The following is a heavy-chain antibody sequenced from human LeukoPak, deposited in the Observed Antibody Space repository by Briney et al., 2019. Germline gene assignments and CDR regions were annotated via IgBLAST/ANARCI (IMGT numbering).Heavy chain of an antibody. V-gene: IGHV4-59*01. CDR2: IYYSGTT. Sequence: SETLSLTCTVSGGSISSYYWSWIRQPPGKGLEWIGYIYYSGTTNYNPSLKSRVTISVDTSKYQFSLKLSSVTAADTAVYYCARGVYIAAAQYGYWGQGTLVTVSS. D-gene: IGHD6-13*01. CDR1: GGSISSYY. CDR3: ARGVYIAAAQYGY. J-gene: IGHJ4*02.